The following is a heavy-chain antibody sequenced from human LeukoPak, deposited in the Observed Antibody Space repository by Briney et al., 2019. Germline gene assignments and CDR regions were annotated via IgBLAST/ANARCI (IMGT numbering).Heavy chain of an antibody. J-gene: IGHJ4*02. Sequence: PGGSLRLSCSASGFTFSSYAMHWVRQAPGKGLEYVSAISSNGGSTYYADSVKGRFTISRDNSKNMVYLQMNSLRAEDTATYFCARDLGDGEFDSWGQGTLVTVSS. D-gene: IGHD3-10*01. CDR2: ISSNGGST. CDR1: GFTFSSYA. CDR3: ARDLGDGEFDS. V-gene: IGHV3-64*04.